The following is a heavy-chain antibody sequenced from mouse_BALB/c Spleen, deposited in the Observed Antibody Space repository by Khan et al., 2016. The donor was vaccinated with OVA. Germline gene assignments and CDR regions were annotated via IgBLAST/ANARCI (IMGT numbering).Heavy chain of an antibody. D-gene: IGHD1-1*01. Sequence: QVQLKQSGPGLVAPPQTLSIICTVSGFSLTNYGVHWVRQPPGKGLEWLGVIWAGGSTNLNSALMSRLSISKDDSKSQVFLTMNSLQTDDTAMYYYAMAFYYGAWVAYWSRETLITVSA. CDR3: AMAFYYGAWVAY. V-gene: IGHV2-9*02. J-gene: IGHJ3*01. CDR2: IWAGGST. CDR1: GFSLTNYG.